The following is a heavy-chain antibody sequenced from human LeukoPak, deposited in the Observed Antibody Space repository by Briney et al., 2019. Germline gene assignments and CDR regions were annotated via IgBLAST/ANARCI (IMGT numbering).Heavy chain of an antibody. D-gene: IGHD3-16*01. CDR3: ARDSARERGLWFDP. CDR1: GGTFSSYA. J-gene: IGHJ5*02. Sequence: SVKVSCKASGGTFSSYAISWVRQAPGQGLEWMGGIIPIFGTANYAQKFQGRVTITADKSTSTAYVELSSLRSEDTAVYYCARDSARERGLWFDPWGQGTLVTVSS. V-gene: IGHV1-69*06. CDR2: IIPIFGTA.